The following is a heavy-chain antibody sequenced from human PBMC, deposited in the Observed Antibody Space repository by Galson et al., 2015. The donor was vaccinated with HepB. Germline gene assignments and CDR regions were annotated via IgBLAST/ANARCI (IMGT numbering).Heavy chain of an antibody. D-gene: IGHD2-2*03. Sequence: SLRLSCAASGFPFGDYAMSWVRQAPGKGLEWVGFIRSKAYGGTTEYAASVKGRFTISRDDSKSIAYLQMNSLKTEDTAVYYCTRDPTEEVGLFDYWGQGTLVTVSS. CDR1: GFPFGDYA. CDR2: IRSKAYGGTT. CDR3: TRDPTEEVGLFDY. V-gene: IGHV3-49*04. J-gene: IGHJ4*02.